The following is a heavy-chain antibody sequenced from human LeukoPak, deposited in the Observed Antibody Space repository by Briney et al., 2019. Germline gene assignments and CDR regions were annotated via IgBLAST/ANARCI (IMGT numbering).Heavy chain of an antibody. CDR2: IYSGGST. J-gene: IGHJ6*02. D-gene: IGHD2-8*01. Sequence: GGSLRLSCAASGFTVSSNYMSWVRQAPGKGLEWVSVIYSGGSTYYADSVKGRFTISRDNSKNTLYLQMNSLRAEDTAVYYCAREMAEAYYYGMDVWGQGTTVTVSS. CDR3: AREMAEAYYYGMDV. V-gene: IGHV3-53*01. CDR1: GFTVSSNY.